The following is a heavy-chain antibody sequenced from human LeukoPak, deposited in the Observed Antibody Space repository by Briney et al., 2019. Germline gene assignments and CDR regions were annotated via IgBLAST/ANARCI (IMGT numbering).Heavy chain of an antibody. D-gene: IGHD4-17*01. CDR2: IYYSGST. CDR1: GGSISSSSHY. Sequence: SETLSLTCTVSGGSISSSSHYWGWIRQPPGKGLEWIGSIYYSGSTYYNPSPKSRVTISVDTSKSQFSLKLSSATAADTAVYYCARATVTTDGWFDPWGRGTLVTVSS. J-gene: IGHJ5*02. V-gene: IGHV4-39*01. CDR3: ARATVTTDGWFDP.